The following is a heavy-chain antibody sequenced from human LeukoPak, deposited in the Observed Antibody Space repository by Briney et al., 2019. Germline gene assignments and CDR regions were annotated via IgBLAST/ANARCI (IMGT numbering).Heavy chain of an antibody. J-gene: IGHJ4*02. CDR3: ARAYGSSGYFQLPIDY. Sequence: GQSLRLSCAASGFTFSSYATSWVRQAPGKGLEGISGITGNGDTTHAVGSVKGRFTISRDNSKNTLFLQMNSLRVEDTALYYCARAYGSSGYFQLPIDYWGQGTLVTVSS. D-gene: IGHD3-22*01. CDR1: GFTFSSYA. V-gene: IGHV3-23*01. CDR2: ITGNGDTT.